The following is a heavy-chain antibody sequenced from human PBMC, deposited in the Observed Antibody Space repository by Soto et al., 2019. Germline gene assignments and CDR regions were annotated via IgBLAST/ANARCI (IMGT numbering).Heavy chain of an antibody. D-gene: IGHD2-2*01. CDR2: IYPGDSET. V-gene: IGHV5-51*01. CDR3: ARHQAGSCSSPRCYAFDY. J-gene: IGHJ4*02. CDR1: GYSFTNYW. Sequence: PGESLKISCKGSGYSFTNYWIGWVRQMPGKGLEWMGIIYPGDSETRYSPSFRGQVTISVDKAISTAYLQWGSLKASDTAMYYCARHQAGSCSSPRCYAFDYWGQGTLVTVSS.